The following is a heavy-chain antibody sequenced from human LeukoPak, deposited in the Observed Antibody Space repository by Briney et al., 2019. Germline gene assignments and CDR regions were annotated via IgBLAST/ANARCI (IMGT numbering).Heavy chain of an antibody. Sequence: PGGSLRLSCAASGFTFSNRAMTWVRQAPGKGPEWVSSISGSGAATSYADSVKGRFTLSRDNAENMLYLQMNSLRVEDTALYYCAKRCSSGLDYWGQGTLVTVSS. CDR2: ISGSGAAT. CDR1: GFTFSNRA. J-gene: IGHJ4*02. V-gene: IGHV3-23*01. CDR3: AKRCSSGLDY. D-gene: IGHD3-10*01.